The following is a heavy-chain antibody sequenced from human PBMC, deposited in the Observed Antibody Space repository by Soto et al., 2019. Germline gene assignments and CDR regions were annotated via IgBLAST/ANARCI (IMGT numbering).Heavy chain of an antibody. CDR2: IYPGESEK. Sequence: GESLKISCKASGYAFSDYWIGWVRQKPGKGPEWLGSIYPGESEKRYSPPFEGQVTISADKSINTAFLQVTGLKASDTAKYYCARHASWSYCYSPVCSGLDAWGQGTMVTVSS. D-gene: IGHD3-16*02. CDR1: GYAFSDYW. J-gene: IGHJ6*02. V-gene: IGHV5-51*01. CDR3: ARHASWSYCYSPVCSGLDA.